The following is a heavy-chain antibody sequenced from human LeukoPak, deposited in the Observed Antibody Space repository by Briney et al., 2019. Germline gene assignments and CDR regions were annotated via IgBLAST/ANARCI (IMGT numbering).Heavy chain of an antibody. D-gene: IGHD5-18*01. CDR3: ARYSYGAYYYYYMDV. Sequence: KPSETLSLTCAVYGGSFSGYYWSWIRQPPGKGLEWIGEVNHSGSTNYNPSLKSRVTISVDTSKNQFSLKLSSVTAADTAVYYCARYSYGAYYYYYMDVWGKGTTVTVSS. V-gene: IGHV4-34*01. CDR2: VNHSGST. J-gene: IGHJ6*03. CDR1: GGSFSGYY.